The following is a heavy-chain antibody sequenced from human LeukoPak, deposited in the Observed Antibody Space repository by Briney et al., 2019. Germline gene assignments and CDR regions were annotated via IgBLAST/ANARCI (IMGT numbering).Heavy chain of an antibody. CDR1: GYTFTSYG. Sequence: ASVKVSCKASGYTFTSYGISWVRQAPGRGLEWMGWISAYNGNTNYAQKLQGRVTMTTDTSTSTAYMELRSLRSDDTAVYYCARVPSSGSYSDYWGQGTLVTVSS. J-gene: IGHJ4*02. V-gene: IGHV1-18*01. CDR2: ISAYNGNT. CDR3: ARVPSSGSYSDY. D-gene: IGHD6-19*01.